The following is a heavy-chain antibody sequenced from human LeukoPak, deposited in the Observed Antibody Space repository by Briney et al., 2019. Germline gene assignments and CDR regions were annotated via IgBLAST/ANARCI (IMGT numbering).Heavy chain of an antibody. CDR3: AKHICSSTSCGNDY. D-gene: IGHD2-2*01. V-gene: IGHV3-9*01. Sequence: GGSLRLSCAASGFTFDGYAMHWVRQAPGKGLEWVSGVTWNSGSIDYADSVKGRFTISRDNAKNSLYLQMNSLRPEDTALYYCAKHICSSTSCGNDYWGQGTLVTVSS. CDR2: VTWNSGSI. CDR1: GFTFDGYA. J-gene: IGHJ4*02.